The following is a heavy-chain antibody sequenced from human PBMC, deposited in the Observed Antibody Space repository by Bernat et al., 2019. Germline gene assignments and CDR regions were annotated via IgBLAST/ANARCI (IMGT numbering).Heavy chain of an antibody. CDR3: AREGDYYDSSGYYY. J-gene: IGHJ4*02. D-gene: IGHD3-22*01. CDR1: GFTFSSYG. V-gene: IGHV3-33*01. CDR2: IWYDGSNK. Sequence: QVQLVESGGGVVQPGRSLRLSCAASGFTFSSYGMHWVRQAPGKGLGWVAVIWYDGSNKYYADSVKGRFTISRDNSKNTLYLQMNSLRAEDTAVYYCAREGDYYDSSGYYYWGQGTLVTVSS.